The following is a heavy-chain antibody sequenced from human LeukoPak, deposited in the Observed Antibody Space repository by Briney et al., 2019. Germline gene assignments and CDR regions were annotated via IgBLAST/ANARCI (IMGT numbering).Heavy chain of an antibody. J-gene: IGHJ3*02. V-gene: IGHV4-59*01. CDR1: GGSISSYY. D-gene: IGHD3-22*01. Sequence: PSETLSLTCTVSGGSISSYYWSWIRQPPGKGLEWIGYIYYSGSTNYNPSLKSRVTISVDTSKNQFSLKLSSVTAADTAVYYCAGGDSSGYYYEDAFDIWGQGTMVTVSS. CDR3: AGGDSSGYYYEDAFDI. CDR2: IYYSGST.